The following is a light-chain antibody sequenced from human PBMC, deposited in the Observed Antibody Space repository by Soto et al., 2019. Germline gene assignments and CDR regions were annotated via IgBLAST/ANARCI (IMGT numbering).Light chain of an antibody. V-gene: IGKV1-33*01. Sequence: DIQMTQSPSSLSASVGDRVTITCQASHDITSYLNWYQHKPGKAPTLLIYDASILEAGVPSRFSGSGSGTDFTFTISSLQPEDVATYYCQKWDYLPIFGPGTTVDFK. CDR2: DAS. CDR3: QKWDYLPI. CDR1: HDITSY. J-gene: IGKJ3*01.